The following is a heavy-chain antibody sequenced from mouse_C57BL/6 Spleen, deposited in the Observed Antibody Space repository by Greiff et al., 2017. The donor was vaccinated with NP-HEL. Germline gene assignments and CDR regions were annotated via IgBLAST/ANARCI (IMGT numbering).Heavy chain of an antibody. J-gene: IGHJ2*01. CDR3: AREYYGYFDY. CDR2: ISYDGSN. V-gene: IGHV3-6*01. CDR1: GYSITSGYY. Sequence: EVKLEESGPGLVKPSQSLSLTCSVTGYSITSGYYWNWIRQFPGNKLEWMGYISYDGSNNYNPSLKNRISITRDTSKNQFFLKLNSVTTEDTATYYCAREYYGYFDYWGQGTTLTVSS. D-gene: IGHD1-1*01.